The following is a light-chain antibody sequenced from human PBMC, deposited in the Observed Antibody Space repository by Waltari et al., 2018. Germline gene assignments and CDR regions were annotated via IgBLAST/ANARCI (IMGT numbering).Light chain of an antibody. V-gene: IGKV4-1*01. Sequence: EIVMTQSPDSLAVSLGERAAINCKSSRSVLYNSNNKNYLAWYQQKPRQPPKLLFNWASSRESGVPDRFSGSGSGTDFTLTISSLQAEDVAVYYCQQYYSSPISFGQGTRLEIK. CDR2: WAS. J-gene: IGKJ5*01. CDR1: RSVLYNSNNKNY. CDR3: QQYYSSPIS.